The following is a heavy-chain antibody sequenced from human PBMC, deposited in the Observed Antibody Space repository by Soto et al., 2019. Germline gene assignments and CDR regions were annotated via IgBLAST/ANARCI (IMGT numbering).Heavy chain of an antibody. Sequence: PGGSLRFSCAASGFTFSSYAMTWVRQAPGKGLEWVSGVSGGGGSTYYADSVKGRFTISRDNSEHTLYLHMSSLRAGDTAVYYCAMAHVDTAMDYYYYYGLDVWGQGTTVTVS. J-gene: IGHJ6*02. CDR3: AMAHVDTAMDYYYYYGLDV. CDR2: VSGGGGST. D-gene: IGHD5-18*01. V-gene: IGHV3-23*01. CDR1: GFTFSSYA.